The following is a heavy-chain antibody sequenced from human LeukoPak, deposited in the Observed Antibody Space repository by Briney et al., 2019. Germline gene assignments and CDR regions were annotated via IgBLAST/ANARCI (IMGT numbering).Heavy chain of an antibody. Sequence: ASVKVSCKASGYTFSGYYMHWVRQAPGQGLEWMGWINPNSGGTYYAQKFQGRVTMTRGTSISTAYMELSRLRSDDTAVYYCARDRSSHFDYWGQGTLVTVSS. D-gene: IGHD6-6*01. V-gene: IGHV1-2*02. CDR3: ARDRSSHFDY. CDR2: INPNSGGT. CDR1: GYTFSGYY. J-gene: IGHJ4*02.